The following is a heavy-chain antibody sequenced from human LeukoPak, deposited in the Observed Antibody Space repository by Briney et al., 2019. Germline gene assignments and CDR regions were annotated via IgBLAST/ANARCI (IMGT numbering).Heavy chain of an antibody. D-gene: IGHD5-12*01. Sequence: GGSLRLSCAASGFSFSGYWMSWVRQAPGEGLEWVANIKQDGSEKYYVDSVKGRFTISRDNAKNSLYLQMNSLRAEDTAVYYCARDGYANDAFDIWGQGTMVTVSS. V-gene: IGHV3-7*05. J-gene: IGHJ3*02. CDR3: ARDGYANDAFDI. CDR1: GFSFSGYW. CDR2: IKQDGSEK.